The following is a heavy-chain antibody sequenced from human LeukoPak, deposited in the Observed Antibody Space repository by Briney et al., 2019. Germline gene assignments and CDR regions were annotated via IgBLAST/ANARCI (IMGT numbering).Heavy chain of an antibody. Sequence: SETLFLTCTVSSGSISSRNYYWGWIRQPPGKGLEWIGSIHYGGSTYYNPSLKSPDTISVDTSNNQFSLRLSSVTAADTAVYYCARRSGWMEYYYYGMDVWGQGTTVTV. CDR3: ARRSGWMEYYYYGMDV. CDR1: SGSISSRNYY. CDR2: IHYGGST. J-gene: IGHJ6*02. V-gene: IGHV4-39*01. D-gene: IGHD6-19*01.